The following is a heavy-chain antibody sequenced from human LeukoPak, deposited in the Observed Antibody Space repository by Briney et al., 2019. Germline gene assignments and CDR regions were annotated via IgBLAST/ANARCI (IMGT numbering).Heavy chain of an antibody. CDR1: GYTFPGYY. J-gene: IGHJ4*02. CDR3: APGAAMVGPYCFDY. CDR2: INPNSGGT. Sequence: ASVKVSCKASGYTFPGYYLHWVRQARGQGVEWMGWINPNSGGTNYAQKFQGRVTMTRDTSISTAYMELSRLRSDDTAVYYCAPGAAMVGPYCFDYWGQGTLVTVSS. V-gene: IGHV1-2*02. D-gene: IGHD5-18*01.